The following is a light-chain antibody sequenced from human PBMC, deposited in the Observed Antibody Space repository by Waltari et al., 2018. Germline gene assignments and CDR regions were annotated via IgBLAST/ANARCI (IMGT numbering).Light chain of an antibody. CDR1: QSLLHRDGKTY. Sequence: DIVMTQTQLSLSVPPGQPASIACKSSQSLLHRDGKTYLCWYLQRPGQSPELLIYEVSKRFSGVPDRFNGSGSGTDFTLKISRVEADDVGVYYCMQSIEVPRTFGQGTKVEMK. CDR2: EVS. V-gene: IGKV2D-29*02. J-gene: IGKJ1*01. CDR3: MQSIEVPRT.